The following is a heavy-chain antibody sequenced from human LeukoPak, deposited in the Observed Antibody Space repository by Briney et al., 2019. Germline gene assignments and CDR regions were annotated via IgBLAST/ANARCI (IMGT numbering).Heavy chain of an antibody. CDR2: TYYRSTWYN. CDR3: ARRLPKYDCFAP. Sequence: SQTLSLTCAISGDSVSSNSVTWNWIRQSPSRGLEWLGRTYYRSTWYNDYAVSVRGRITVNPDTSKNQFSLHLNSVTPDDTAVYYCARRLPKYDCFAPWAQEILVTVSS. J-gene: IGHJ5*02. D-gene: IGHD2-21*02. V-gene: IGHV6-1*01. CDR1: GDSVSSNSVT.